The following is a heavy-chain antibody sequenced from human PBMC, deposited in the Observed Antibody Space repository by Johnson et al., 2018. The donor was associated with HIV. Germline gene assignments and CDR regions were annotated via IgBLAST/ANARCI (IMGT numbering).Heavy chain of an antibody. D-gene: IGHD5-24*01. V-gene: IGHV3-30*04. Sequence: QVQLVESGGGGVQPGRSLRLSCAASGFTFSSYAMHWVRRAPGKGLEWVAVMSYDGISEYNADSVKGRFTISRDNSKNTLYLQMNSLRAEDTAVYYCARDQGVEMARLIGDDAFDSWCQGTMVTVSS. CDR2: MSYDGISE. CDR3: ARDQGVEMARLIGDDAFDS. CDR1: GFTFSSYA. J-gene: IGHJ3*02.